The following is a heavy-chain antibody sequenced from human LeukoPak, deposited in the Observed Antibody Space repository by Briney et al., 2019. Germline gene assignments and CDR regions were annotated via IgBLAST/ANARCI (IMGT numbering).Heavy chain of an antibody. CDR3: ARGSDYYGSGIKYNWFDP. CDR2: IHYSGST. J-gene: IGHJ5*02. Sequence: SETLSLTCTVSGGSLSTYYWSWIRQPPGQELEWIGYIHYSGSTNYNPSLKSRGTISVDTSKNQFSLNLKSVTAADTAVYYCARGSDYYGSGIKYNWFDPWGQGTLVTVSS. V-gene: IGHV4-59*01. CDR1: GGSLSTYY. D-gene: IGHD3-10*01.